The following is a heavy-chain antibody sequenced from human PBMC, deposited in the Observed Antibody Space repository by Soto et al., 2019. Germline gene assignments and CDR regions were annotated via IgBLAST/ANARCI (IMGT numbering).Heavy chain of an antibody. D-gene: IGHD2-2*01. Sequence: QVQLVEPGGGVVQPGRSLRLSCAASGFTFSSYAMHWVRQAPGKGLEWVAVISYDGSNKYYADSVKGRFTISRDNSKNTLYLQMNSLRAEDTAVYYCARGTPIVVVPAANSFYYGMDVWGQGTTVTVSS. CDR2: ISYDGSNK. V-gene: IGHV3-30-3*01. J-gene: IGHJ6*02. CDR1: GFTFSSYA. CDR3: ARGTPIVVVPAANSFYYGMDV.